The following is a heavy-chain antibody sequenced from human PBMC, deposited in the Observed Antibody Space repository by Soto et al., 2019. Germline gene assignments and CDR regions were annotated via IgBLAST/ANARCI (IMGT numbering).Heavy chain of an antibody. D-gene: IGHD2-2*01. CDR1: GVSISTYY. J-gene: IGHJ3*02. V-gene: IGHV4-59*08. Sequence: SETLSLTCTVSGVSISTYYWSWIRQPPGKGLEWIGYIYYSGSTNYNPSLKSRVTISVDTSKNQFSLKLSSVTAADTAVYYCARRYCSSTNCYLAFDIWGQGTMVTV. CDR2: IYYSGST. CDR3: ARRYCSSTNCYLAFDI.